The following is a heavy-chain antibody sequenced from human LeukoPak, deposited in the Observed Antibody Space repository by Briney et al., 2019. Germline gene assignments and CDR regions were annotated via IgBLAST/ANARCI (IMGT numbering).Heavy chain of an antibody. D-gene: IGHD5-24*01. Sequence: PSASVKVSCKASGYTFTGYYMHWVQQAPGQGLEWMGWINPNSGGTNYAQKFQGRVTMTRDTSISTAYMELSRLRSDDTAVYYCARGAPWDGSSYFDYWGQGTLVTVSS. J-gene: IGHJ4*02. CDR3: ARGAPWDGSSYFDY. CDR1: GYTFTGYY. CDR2: INPNSGGT. V-gene: IGHV1-2*02.